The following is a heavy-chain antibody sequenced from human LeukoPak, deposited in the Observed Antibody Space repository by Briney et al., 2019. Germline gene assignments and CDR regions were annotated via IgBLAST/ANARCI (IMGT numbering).Heavy chain of an antibody. CDR1: GDTLSSNRAA. CDR2: TYYRSKWYD. V-gene: IGHV6-1*01. D-gene: IGHD5-12*01. J-gene: IGHJ4*02. Sequence: SQTLSLTCALSGDTLSSNRAAWNWIRQSPSRGLEWLGRTYYRSKWYDEYALSVKSRITIIPDTSKNHFSLQLNSVTPGDTAVYFCAREGAYSGTYYLDYWGQGTLVTVSS. CDR3: AREGAYSGTYYLDY.